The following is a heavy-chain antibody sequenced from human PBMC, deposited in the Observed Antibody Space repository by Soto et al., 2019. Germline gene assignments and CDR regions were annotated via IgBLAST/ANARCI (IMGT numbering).Heavy chain of an antibody. D-gene: IGHD2-15*01. CDR3: AGDEYCSGGGCYSIVYFQH. CDR1: GYTFSSYG. CDR2: ISGYNGNT. Sequence: QVQLVQSGAEVKKPGASVKVSCKASGYTFSSYGISWVRQAPGQGLEWMGWISGYNGNTNYAQKLQGRVTVTTDTSVSTAYMELRSLRSDDSAVYYCAGDEYCSGGGCYSIVYFQHWGQGTLVTVSS. V-gene: IGHV1-18*01. J-gene: IGHJ1*01.